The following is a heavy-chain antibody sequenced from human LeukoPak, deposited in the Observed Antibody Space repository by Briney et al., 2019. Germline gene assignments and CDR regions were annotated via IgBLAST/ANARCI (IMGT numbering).Heavy chain of an antibody. D-gene: IGHD3-9*01. CDR2: IYHSGST. J-gene: IGHJ4*02. CDR1: GGSISSGGYS. Sequence: PSQTLSLTCAVSGGSISSGGYSWSWIRQPPGKGLEWIGYIYHSGSTYYNPSLKSRVTISVDRSKNQFSLKLSSVTAADTAVYYCARVTFGSYDILTSYYHYYFDYWGQGTLVTVSS. CDR3: ARVTFGSYDILTSYYHYYFDY. V-gene: IGHV4-30-2*01.